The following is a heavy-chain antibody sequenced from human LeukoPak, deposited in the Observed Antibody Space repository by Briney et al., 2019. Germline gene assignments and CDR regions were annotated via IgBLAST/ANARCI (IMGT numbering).Heavy chain of an antibody. CDR2: INQDGSDN. V-gene: IGHV3-7*01. Sequence: GGSLRLSCAASGFTFSNYWMSWVRQAPGKGLEWVANINQDGSDNYYVDFVKGRFSISRDNARNSLYLQMNSLRAEDTAVYYCARGRAEPMWGQGTMVTVSS. D-gene: IGHD1-14*01. CDR3: ARGRAEPM. CDR1: GFTFSNYW. J-gene: IGHJ3*02.